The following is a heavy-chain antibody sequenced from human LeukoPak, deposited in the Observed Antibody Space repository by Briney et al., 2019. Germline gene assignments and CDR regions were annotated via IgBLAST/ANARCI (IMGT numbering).Heavy chain of an antibody. CDR2: INPNTGGT. CDR3: AKVPPSITAAGNWLGP. V-gene: IGHV1-2*06. CDR1: GYTFTGYY. J-gene: IGHJ5*02. D-gene: IGHD6-13*01. Sequence: ASVKVSCKASGYTFTGYYIHWVRQAPGQGFEWMGRINPNTGGTDYAQKFQGRVTMTRDTSITTAYMELSRLTSDDTAIYYCAKVPPSITAAGNWLGPWGQGALVTVSS.